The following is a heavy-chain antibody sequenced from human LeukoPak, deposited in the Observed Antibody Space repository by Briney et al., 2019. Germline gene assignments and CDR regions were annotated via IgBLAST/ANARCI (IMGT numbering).Heavy chain of an antibody. V-gene: IGHV3-23*01. J-gene: IGHJ4*02. CDR3: AEDYGGSFHKPFDY. CDR2: ISGSGSST. CDR1: GFTFSSYA. Sequence: GGSLRLSCAASGFTFSSYAMNWVRQAPGKGLEWVSAISGSGSSTNYADSVKGRFTISRDNSKNTLYMQMNSLRAEDTAVYYCAEDYGGSFHKPFDYWGQGTLVTVSS. D-gene: IGHD1-26*01.